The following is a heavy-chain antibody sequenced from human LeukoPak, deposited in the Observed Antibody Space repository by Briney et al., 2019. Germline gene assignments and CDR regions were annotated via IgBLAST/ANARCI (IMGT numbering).Heavy chain of an antibody. CDR3: ARRIAVPGSYYFDY. CDR2: IYYSGTT. J-gene: IGHJ4*02. V-gene: IGHV4-59*08. CDR1: GGSISSYY. D-gene: IGHD6-13*01. Sequence: SETLSLTCTVSGGSISSYYWTWIRRPPGKGLEWIGYIYYSGTTNYNPSLKSRVTLSLDTSKNQFSLRLSSVTAADTAVYYCARRIAVPGSYYFDYWGQGSLVTVSS.